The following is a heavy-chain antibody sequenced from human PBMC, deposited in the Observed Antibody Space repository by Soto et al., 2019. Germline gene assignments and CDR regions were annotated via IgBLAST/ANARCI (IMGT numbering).Heavy chain of an antibody. CDR1: GGTFSSYA. V-gene: IGHV1-69*13. J-gene: IGHJ4*02. D-gene: IGHD2-2*01. Sequence: GASVKVSCKASGGTFSSYAISWVRQAPGQGLEWMGGIIPIFGTANYAQKFQGRVTITADESTSTAYMELSSLRSEDTAMYYCARGSTQLLSRYYFDYWGQGTLVTVSS. CDR3: ARGSTQLLSRYYFDY. CDR2: IIPIFGTA.